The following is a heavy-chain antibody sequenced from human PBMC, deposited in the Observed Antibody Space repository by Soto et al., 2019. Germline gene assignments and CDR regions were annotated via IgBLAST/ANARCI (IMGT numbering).Heavy chain of an antibody. J-gene: IGHJ4*02. V-gene: IGHV1-24*01. CDR3: ATDLESRGYTAMVTRTNY. CDR2: FDPEDGET. Sequence: ASVKVSCKVSGYTLTELSMHWVRQAPGKGLEWMGGFDPEDGETIYAQKFQGRVTMTEDTSTDTAYMELSSLRSEDTAVYYCATDLESRGYTAMVTRTNYWGQGTLVTVSS. CDR1: GYTLTELS. D-gene: IGHD5-18*01.